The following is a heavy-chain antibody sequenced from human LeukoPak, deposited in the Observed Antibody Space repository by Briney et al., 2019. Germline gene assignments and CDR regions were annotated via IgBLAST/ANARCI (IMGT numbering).Heavy chain of an antibody. Sequence: GRSLRLSCAASGFTFSSYNMHWVRQAPGKGLEWVAVISYDGSIKYSADSVQGRFTISRDNSKNTLYLQMNSLRAEDTAVYYCARDPLAVAGTAYLDYWGQGTLVTVSS. CDR3: ARDPLAVAGTAYLDY. D-gene: IGHD6-19*01. CDR1: GFTFSSYN. J-gene: IGHJ4*02. V-gene: IGHV3-30-3*01. CDR2: ISYDGSIK.